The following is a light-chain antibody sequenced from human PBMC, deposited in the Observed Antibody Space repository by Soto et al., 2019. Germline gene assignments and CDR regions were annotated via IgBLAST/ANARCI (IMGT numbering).Light chain of an antibody. Sequence: DIQMTQSPSSLSASVGERVTITCGASQGISNYLAWYQQKPGKVPKLLIYAASTLQSGVPSRFSGSGSGTDFTLTISSLQPEDVASYYCQKYDSAPHTFGQGTKLEIK. V-gene: IGKV1-27*01. CDR2: AAS. CDR3: QKYDSAPHT. J-gene: IGKJ2*01. CDR1: QGISNY.